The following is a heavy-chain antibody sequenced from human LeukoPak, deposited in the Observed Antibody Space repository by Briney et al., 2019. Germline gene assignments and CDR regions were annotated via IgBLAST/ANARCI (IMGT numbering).Heavy chain of an antibody. CDR3: ARDSRCCSSTSCYGFCGAYYFDY. CDR2: MNPSGGST. V-gene: IGHV1-46*01. D-gene: IGHD2-2*01. J-gene: IGHJ4*02. Sequence: ASVKVSCKASGYTFTSYYMHWVRQAPGQGLEWMGIMNPSGGSTSYAQKFQGRVTMTRDTSTSTVYMELSSLRSEDTAVYYCARDSRCCSSTSCYGFCGAYYFDYWGQGTLVTVSS. CDR1: GYTFTSYY.